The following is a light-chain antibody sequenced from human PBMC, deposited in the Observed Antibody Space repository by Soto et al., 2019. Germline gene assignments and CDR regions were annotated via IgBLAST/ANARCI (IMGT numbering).Light chain of an antibody. V-gene: IGKV3-15*01. CDR3: QQYNHWPRMLS. CDR2: DTS. Sequence: EIILTQSPVTLSVSPGERATLSCRASQSVGSNLAWYQQKPGQAPRLLIYDTSSRASDVPARFSGRGSGTEFTLTIASLQSEDFAIYYCQQYNHWPRMLSFGGGTKVDIK. CDR1: QSVGSN. J-gene: IGKJ4*01.